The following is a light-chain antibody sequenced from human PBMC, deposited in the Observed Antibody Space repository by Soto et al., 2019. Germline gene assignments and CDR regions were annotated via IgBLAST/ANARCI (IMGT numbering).Light chain of an antibody. J-gene: IGKJ1*01. CDR3: QQDNSYKT. V-gene: IGKV1-5*01. Sequence: DIQMTQSPSTLSASVGDRVTITCRASQSISSWLAWYQQKPGKAPKLLIYDASSLESGVPSRFSGSGSGTEFTLTISRLQHDDFATYYCQQDNSYKTFGQGTKVEIK. CDR1: QSISSW. CDR2: DAS.